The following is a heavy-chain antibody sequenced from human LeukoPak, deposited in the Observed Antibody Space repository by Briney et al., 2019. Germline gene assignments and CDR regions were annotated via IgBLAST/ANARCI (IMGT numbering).Heavy chain of an antibody. CDR1: GGSISSYY. V-gene: IGHV4-59*01. Sequence: SETLSLTCTVSGGSISSYYWSWIGQPPGKGLEWMGYIYYSGSTNYNPSLKSRVTISVDTSKNQFSVKLSSATGADTAVYYCARKGSYTNWFDPWGQGTLVTVSS. D-gene: IGHD3-10*01. CDR2: IYYSGST. CDR3: ARKGSYTNWFDP. J-gene: IGHJ5*02.